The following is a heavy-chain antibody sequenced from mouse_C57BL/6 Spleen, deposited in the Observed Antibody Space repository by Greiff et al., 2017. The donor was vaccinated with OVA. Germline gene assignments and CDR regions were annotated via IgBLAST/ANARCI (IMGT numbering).Heavy chain of an antibody. CDR1: GFNIKDYY. CDR2: IDPEDGEP. J-gene: IGHJ2*01. V-gene: IGHV14-2*01. Sequence: EVQLQQSGAELVKPGASVKLSCTASGFNIKDYYMHWVKQRPEQGLGWIGRIDPEDGEPKYAPKFQGKAPITADTSPKTAYLQLSSLTSEDTTVNYCARYDYSNYDFDYWGQGTTLTVSS. D-gene: IGHD2-5*01. CDR3: ARYDYSNYDFDY.